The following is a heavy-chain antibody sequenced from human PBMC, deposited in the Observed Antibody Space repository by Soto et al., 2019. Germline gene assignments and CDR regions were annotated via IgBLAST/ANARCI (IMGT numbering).Heavy chain of an antibody. CDR3: ARDRLRGYDSSGFYS. Sequence: GAPVKRSRKASWFTLPGFYMHWGGQAPGQGLEWMGWINPSDGNRNFAQKFEDRVTMTTATSTNTVFLELRSLKSDDTAIYYCARDRLRGYDSSGFYSWGQGTIVTVSS. J-gene: IGHJ4*02. CDR2: INPSDGNR. D-gene: IGHD3-22*01. CDR1: WFTLPGFY. V-gene: IGHV1-18*04.